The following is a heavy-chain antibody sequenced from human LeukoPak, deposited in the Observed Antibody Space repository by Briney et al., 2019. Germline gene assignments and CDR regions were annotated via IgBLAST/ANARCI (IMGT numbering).Heavy chain of an antibody. D-gene: IGHD2-2*01. CDR3: ARIVVVPAATYYYYYYMDV. Sequence: LRLSCAASGFTFSSYAMSRVRQPPGKGLEWIGYIYYSGSTYYNPSLKSRVTISVDTSKNQFSLKLSSVTAADTAVYYCARIVVVPAATYYYYYYMDVWGKGTTVTVSS. V-gene: IGHV4-30-4*08. CDR1: GFTFSSYA. CDR2: IYYSGST. J-gene: IGHJ6*03.